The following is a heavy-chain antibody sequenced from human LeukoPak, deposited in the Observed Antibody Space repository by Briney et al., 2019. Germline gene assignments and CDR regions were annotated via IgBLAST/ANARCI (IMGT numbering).Heavy chain of an antibody. D-gene: IGHD2/OR15-2a*01. CDR2: ISYDGSDK. V-gene: IGHV3-30*04. Sequence: GGSLRLSCAASGFTFSSYAMHWVRQAPGKGLEWVAVISYDGSDKYCADSVKGRFTISRDKSKNTLYLQMNSLRVEDTAVYYCARSMGYYYGMDVWGQGTTVTVSS. CDR3: ARSMGYYYGMDV. CDR1: GFTFSSYA. J-gene: IGHJ6*02.